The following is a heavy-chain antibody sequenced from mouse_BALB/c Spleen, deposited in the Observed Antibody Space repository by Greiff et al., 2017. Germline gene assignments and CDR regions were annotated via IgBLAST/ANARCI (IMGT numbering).Heavy chain of an antibody. Sequence: QVQLQQSGAELMKPGASVKISCKATGYTFSSYWIEWVKQRPGHGLEWIGEILPGSGSTNYNEKFKGKATFTADTSSNTAYMQLSSLTSEDSAVYYCARWSRVVAMDDYWGQGTTLTVSS. V-gene: IGHV1-9*01. D-gene: IGHD1-1*01. J-gene: IGHJ2*01. CDR2: ILPGSGST. CDR1: GYTFSSYW. CDR3: ARWSRVVAMDDY.